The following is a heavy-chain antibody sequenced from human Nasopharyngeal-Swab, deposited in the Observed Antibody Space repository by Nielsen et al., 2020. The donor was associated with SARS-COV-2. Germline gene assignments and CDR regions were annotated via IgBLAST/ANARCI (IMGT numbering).Heavy chain of an antibody. CDR1: GDSIAYSTFY. D-gene: IGHD6-13*01. CDR3: VRSSSWYYFDY. Sequence: SETLSLTCTVSGDSIAYSTFYWVWIRQPPGKGLEWIGNIYYNGNTYQNPSLKILLTLSIDKSKNQFSLQLSSVTAADTAVYYCVRSSSWYYFDYWAQGTQVTVSS. V-gene: IGHV4-39*01. J-gene: IGHJ4*02. CDR2: IYYNGNT.